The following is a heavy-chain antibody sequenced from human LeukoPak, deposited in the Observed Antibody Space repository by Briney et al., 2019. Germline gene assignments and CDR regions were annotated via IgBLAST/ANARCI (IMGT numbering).Heavy chain of an antibody. CDR3: AKDRCSNGIGCFYYYMDV. CDR1: GFTFSDYY. CDR2: IHYDGRNE. Sequence: GGSLRLSCADSGFTFSDYYMSWIRQAPGKGLVWVEYIHYDGRNEQYANSVKGRFSISRDSSKNTLYLQMNSLRAEDTAVYYCAKDRCSNGIGCFYYYMDVWGKGTTVTISS. J-gene: IGHJ6*03. D-gene: IGHD2-8*01. V-gene: IGHV3-30*02.